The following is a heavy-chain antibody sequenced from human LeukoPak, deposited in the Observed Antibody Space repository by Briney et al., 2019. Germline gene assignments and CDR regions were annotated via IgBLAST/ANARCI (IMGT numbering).Heavy chain of an antibody. D-gene: IGHD3-10*01. V-gene: IGHV3-23*01. J-gene: IGHJ6*02. CDR1: GFTFSSYA. CDR2: ISGSGGST. Sequence: GGSLRLSCAASGFTFSSYAMSWVRQAPGKGLEWVSAISGSGGSTYYADSVKGRFTISRDNSKNTLYLQMNSLRAEDTAVYYCARESRGSGPMAYYYYYYGMDVWGQGTTVTVSS. CDR3: ARESRGSGPMAYYYYYYGMDV.